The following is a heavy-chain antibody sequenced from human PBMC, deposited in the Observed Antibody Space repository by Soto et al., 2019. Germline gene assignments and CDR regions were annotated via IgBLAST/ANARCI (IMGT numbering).Heavy chain of an antibody. CDR1: GFTFSDFY. CDR2: ISSSSSHT. CDR3: ARDRETYGNGFFDA. Sequence: GGSLRLSCAASGFTFSDFYVTWIRQAPGKGLEWVSHISSSSSHTNYADSVKGRFTVSRDNANNSLYLEMNNLRADDTAVYFWARDRETYGNGFFDAWGKGNLVTVYS. J-gene: IGHJ4*02. V-gene: IGHV3-11*05. D-gene: IGHD3-9*01.